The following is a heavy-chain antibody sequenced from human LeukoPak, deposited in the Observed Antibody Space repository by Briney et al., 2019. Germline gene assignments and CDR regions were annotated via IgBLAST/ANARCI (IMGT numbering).Heavy chain of an antibody. CDR2: IYTSGST. V-gene: IGHV4-4*07. J-gene: IGHJ1*01. Sequence: SETLPLTCTLSGGSISSYYWSWIRQPAGKGLEWIGRIYTSGSTNYNPSLKSRVTMSVDTSKNRFSLKLSSVTAADTAVYYCARESSRRDFQHWGQGTLVTVSS. CDR1: GGSISSYY. CDR3: ARESSRRDFQH. D-gene: IGHD6-13*01.